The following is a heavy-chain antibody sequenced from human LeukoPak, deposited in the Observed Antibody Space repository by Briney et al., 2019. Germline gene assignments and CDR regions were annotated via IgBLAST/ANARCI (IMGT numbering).Heavy chain of an antibody. D-gene: IGHD1-1*01. J-gene: IGHJ4*02. CDR3: AKALSLEVTITTPFDY. V-gene: IGHV3-7*03. CDR1: GFTFSSCW. Sequence: GGSLRLSCAASGFTFSSCWMTWVRQAPGKGLEWVANIKEDGTEKHYVDSVRGRFTISRDNSKNTLYLQMNSLRAEDTAVFYCAKALSLEVTITTPFDYWGQGTLVTVSS. CDR2: IKEDGTEK.